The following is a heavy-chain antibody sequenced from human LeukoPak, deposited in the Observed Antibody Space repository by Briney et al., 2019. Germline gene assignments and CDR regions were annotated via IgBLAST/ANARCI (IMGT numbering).Heavy chain of an antibody. J-gene: IGHJ4*02. CDR3: ARARCSGGSCYPDFFPDY. CDR1: GYSFTAYY. V-gene: IGHV1-2*02. Sequence: ASVKVSCKASGYSFTAYYMHWVRQAPGQGLEWMGWINPNSGGTNYAQKFQGRVTMTRDTSISTAYMELSRLRSDDTAVYYCARARCSGGSCYPDFFPDYWGQGTLVTVSS. D-gene: IGHD2-15*01. CDR2: INPNSGGT.